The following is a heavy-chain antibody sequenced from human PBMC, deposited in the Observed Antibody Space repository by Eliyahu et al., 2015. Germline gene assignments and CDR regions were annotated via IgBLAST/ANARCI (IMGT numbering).Heavy chain of an antibody. V-gene: IGHV2-5*01. D-gene: IGHD4-17*01. Sequence: QITLRESGPALVKPTQTLTLTCTFSGFSLSTSGVRVGWIRQPPGKALEWLGFIFWNDDKRYNPSLQNRLTITKDISENQVLLTVSNVDPADTGTYYCAQGVAFGDSGGHWGRGTLVTVSS. CDR2: IFWNDDK. CDR3: AQGVAFGDSGGH. J-gene: IGHJ4*02. CDR1: GFSLSTSGVR.